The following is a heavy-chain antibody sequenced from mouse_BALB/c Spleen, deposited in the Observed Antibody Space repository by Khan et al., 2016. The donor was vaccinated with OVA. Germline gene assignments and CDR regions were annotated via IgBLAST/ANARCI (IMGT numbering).Heavy chain of an antibody. V-gene: IGHV4-1*02. CDR1: GFAFSRYW. J-gene: IGHJ3*01. Sequence: EVKLLESGGGLVQPGGSLKLSCAASGFAFSRYWMSWVRQAPGKGLEWIGEINPDSSTINYTPSLKDKFIISRDNAKNTLYLQMSKVRSEDTALYYCARRNYGAWFAYWGQGTLVTVSA. CDR3: ARRNYGAWFAY. D-gene: IGHD2-1*01. CDR2: INPDSSTI.